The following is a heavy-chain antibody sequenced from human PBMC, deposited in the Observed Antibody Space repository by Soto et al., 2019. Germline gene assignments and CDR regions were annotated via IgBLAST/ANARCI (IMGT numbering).Heavy chain of an antibody. CDR2: IIPIFGTA. Sequence: GASVKVSCKASGGTFSSYAISWVRQAPGQGLEWMGGIIPIFGTANYAQKFQGRVTITADESTSTAYMELSSLRSEDTAVYYCAVREQPTYSSGPEHNLDDAFDIWGQGTMVTVSS. D-gene: IGHD6-19*01. J-gene: IGHJ3*02. V-gene: IGHV1-69*13. CDR3: AVREQPTYSSGPEHNLDDAFDI. CDR1: GGTFSSYA.